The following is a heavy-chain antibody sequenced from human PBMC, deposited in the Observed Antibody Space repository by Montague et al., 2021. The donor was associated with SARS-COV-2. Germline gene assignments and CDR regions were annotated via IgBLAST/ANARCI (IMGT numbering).Heavy chain of an antibody. CDR2: IWTSGST. CDR3: ARGHYYGRKDYYYGVDV. J-gene: IGHJ6*02. CDR1: GDSISSYL. V-gene: IGHV4-4*07. Sequence: SETLSLTCTVSGDSISSYLWNWVRQPAGKGLEWIGRIWTSGSTNYNPSLESRVTISLDTSKNQFSLKLSSVTAADTAVYYCARGHYYGRKDYYYGVDVWGQGTTVTVSS. D-gene: IGHD3-10*01.